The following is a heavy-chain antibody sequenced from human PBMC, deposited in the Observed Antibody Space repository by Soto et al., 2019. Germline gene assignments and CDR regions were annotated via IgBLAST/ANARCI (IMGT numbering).Heavy chain of an antibody. Sequence: SETLSLTCAVYCGSFSGYYWSWISQPPWKRLEGSGEINHSGSTNYNPSLTSRVTIAVDTAKNQFSLKLSSVTAADTAVYYCARSSIAEGGDNYGMDLWGQGTTVTASS. J-gene: IGHJ6*02. D-gene: IGHD6-6*01. CDR3: ARSSIAEGGDNYGMDL. CDR1: CGSFSGYY. V-gene: IGHV4-34*01. CDR2: INHSGST.